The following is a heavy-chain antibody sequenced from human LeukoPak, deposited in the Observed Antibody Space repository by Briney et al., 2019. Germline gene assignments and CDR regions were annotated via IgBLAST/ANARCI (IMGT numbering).Heavy chain of an antibody. J-gene: IGHJ6*03. CDR1: GGTFSSYA. Sequence: SVKVSCKASGGTFSSYAISWVRQAPGQGLEWMGGIIPIFGTANYAQKFQGRVTITTDESTSTAYMELSSLRSEDTAVYYCARYSGVVPAAPADSYYYMDVWGKGTTVTVSS. V-gene: IGHV1-69*05. D-gene: IGHD2-2*01. CDR3: ARYSGVVPAAPADSYYYMDV. CDR2: IIPIFGTA.